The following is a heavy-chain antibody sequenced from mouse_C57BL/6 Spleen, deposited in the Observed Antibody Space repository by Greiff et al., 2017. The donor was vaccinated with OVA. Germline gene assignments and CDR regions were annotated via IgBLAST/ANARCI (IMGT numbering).Heavy chain of an antibody. CDR1: GYTFTSYW. CDR2: INPSNGGT. Sequence: VKLQQPGTELVKPGASVKLSCKASGYTFTSYWMHWVKQRPGQGLEWIGNINPSNGGTNYNEKFKSKATLTVDKSSSTAYMQLSSLTSEDSAVYYCAREPITTEAPWFAYWGQGTLVTVSA. CDR3: AREPITTEAPWFAY. V-gene: IGHV1-53*01. D-gene: IGHD1-1*01. J-gene: IGHJ3*01.